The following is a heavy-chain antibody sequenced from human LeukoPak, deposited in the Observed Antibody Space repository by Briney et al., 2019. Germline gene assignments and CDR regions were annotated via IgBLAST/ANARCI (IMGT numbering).Heavy chain of an antibody. Sequence: GASVKVSCKASGYTFTGYGISWVRQAPGQGLEWMGWISAYNGNTKYAQKFQDRVTMTTDTSTSTAYMELRSLRSDDTAVYYCAREGSSGWYGGDYWGQGTLVTVSS. CDR1: GYTFTGYG. V-gene: IGHV1-18*01. J-gene: IGHJ4*02. D-gene: IGHD6-19*01. CDR3: AREGSSGWYGGDY. CDR2: ISAYNGNT.